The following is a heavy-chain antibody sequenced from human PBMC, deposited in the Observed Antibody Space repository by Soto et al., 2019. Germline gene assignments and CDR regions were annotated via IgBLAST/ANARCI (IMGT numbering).Heavy chain of an antibody. CDR2: ISDSGGST. CDR1: GFTFSSYA. V-gene: IGHV3-23*01. J-gene: IGHJ2*01. Sequence: PGGSLRLSCAASGFTFSSYAMSWVRQAPGKGLEWVSGISDSGGSTYYADSVKGRFTISRDNSKSTLYLEMNNLRPEDTAVYYCAKDQDNTDYYWIFDLWGRGTPVTVSS. CDR3: AKDQDNTDYYWIFDL. D-gene: IGHD4-17*01.